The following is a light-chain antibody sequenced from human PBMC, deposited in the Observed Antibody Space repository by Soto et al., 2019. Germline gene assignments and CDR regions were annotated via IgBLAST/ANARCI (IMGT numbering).Light chain of an antibody. Sequence: EIVLTQSPATLSLSPGERATLSCRASQSVSSYLAWYQQKPGQAPRLLIYDASNRATGIPARFSGSGSGTDLTLTISSLEPEDFAVYYCQQGSYWPPLYTFGQGTKLEIK. V-gene: IGKV3-11*01. CDR3: QQGSYWPPLYT. CDR1: QSVSSY. J-gene: IGKJ2*01. CDR2: DAS.